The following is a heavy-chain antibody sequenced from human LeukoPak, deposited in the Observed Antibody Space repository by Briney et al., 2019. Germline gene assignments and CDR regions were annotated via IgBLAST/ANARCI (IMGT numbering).Heavy chain of an antibody. V-gene: IGHV5-51*01. D-gene: IGHD2-2*02. J-gene: IGHJ6*02. CDR3: ARTQLGYCSSTSCYTGYYYGMDV. CDR2: IYPGDSDT. CDR1: GYSFTSYW. Sequence: GESLKISCKGSGYSFTSYWIGWVRQMAGEGLEWMGIIYPGDSDTRYSPSLQGQVTISADKSISTAYLQWSSLKPSDTAMYYCARTQLGYCSSTSCYTGYYYGMDVWGQGTTVTVSS.